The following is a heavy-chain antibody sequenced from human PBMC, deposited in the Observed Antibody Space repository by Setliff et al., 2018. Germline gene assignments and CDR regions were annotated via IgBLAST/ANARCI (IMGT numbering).Heavy chain of an antibody. CDR2: TRTKART. V-gene: IGHV3-53*01. J-gene: IGHJ3*02. D-gene: IGHD3-10*01. Sequence: PGGSLRLSCVTSGFTFSDHYMDWVRQAPGKGLEWVGRTRTKARTYYADSVKGRFTISRDNSKHTLYLQMNSLSAEDTAVYYCAKDSSGRDAFDIWGQGTMVTVSS. CDR1: GFTFSDHY. CDR3: AKDSSGRDAFDI.